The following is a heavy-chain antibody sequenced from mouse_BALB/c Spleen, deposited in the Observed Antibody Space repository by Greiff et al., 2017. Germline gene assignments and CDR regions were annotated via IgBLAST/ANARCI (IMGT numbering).Heavy chain of an antibody. V-gene: IGHV5-4*02. CDR2: ISDGGSYT. J-gene: IGHJ2*01. Sequence: EVHLVESGGGLVKPGGSLKLSCAASGFTFSDYYMYWVRQTPEKRLEWVATISDGGSYTYYPDSVKGRFTISRDNAKNNLYLQMSSLKSEDTAMYYCARNYGNYRYFDYWGQGTTLTVSS. CDR1: GFTFSDYY. CDR3: ARNYGNYRYFDY. D-gene: IGHD2-1*01.